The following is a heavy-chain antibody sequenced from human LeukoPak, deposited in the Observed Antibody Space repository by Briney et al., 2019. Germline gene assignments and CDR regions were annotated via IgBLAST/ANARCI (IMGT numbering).Heavy chain of an antibody. V-gene: IGHV5-51*01. D-gene: IGHD2-15*01. CDR3: TRRQVADY. Sequence: GESLKISCKGSGYSFTSYWISWVRQMPGKGLEWMGIIYAGGSDIRYSPSFQGQVTISVDKSINTAYLQWSSLKASDTAMYYCTRRQVADYWGQGTLVTVSS. CDR2: IYAGGSDI. CDR1: GYSFTSYW. J-gene: IGHJ4*02.